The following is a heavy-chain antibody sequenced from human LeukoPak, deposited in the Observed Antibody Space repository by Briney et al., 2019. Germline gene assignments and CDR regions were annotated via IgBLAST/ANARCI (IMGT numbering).Heavy chain of an antibody. Sequence: SETLSLTCAVSVGYISSYYWTWIRQSRWKGLEWIGNVFYSGSTNYNPSLKSRVTISIDTSKNHFSLKLTSVTAADTAVHFCASGTVSGVIAPHSFHYWGRGTLVTVSS. J-gene: IGHJ4*01. V-gene: IGHV4-59*01. CDR3: ASGTVSGVIAPHSFHY. D-gene: IGHD3-16*02. CDR2: VFYSGST. CDR1: VGYISSYY.